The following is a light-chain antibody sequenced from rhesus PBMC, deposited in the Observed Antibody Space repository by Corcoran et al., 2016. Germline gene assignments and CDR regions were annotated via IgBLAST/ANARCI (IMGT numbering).Light chain of an antibody. CDR1: QSLLSSNGNNY. J-gene: IGKJ2*01. CDR2: FGS. CDR3: MQPLETPYS. Sequence: DVVMTQTPLSLSVTLGEPASISCRSSQSLLSSNGNNYLNWFLQKPGQSPQVLVYFGSTRAFGVPERVSGSGSGTDFTLKISRVEAEDVGVDYCMQPLETPYSFGQGTKVEI. V-gene: IGKV2-60*01.